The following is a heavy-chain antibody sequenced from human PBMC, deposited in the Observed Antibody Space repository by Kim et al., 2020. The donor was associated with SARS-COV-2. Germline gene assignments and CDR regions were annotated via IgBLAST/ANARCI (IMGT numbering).Heavy chain of an antibody. CDR3: AKGIYWSDGHPLGVDY. V-gene: IGHV3-23*01. D-gene: IGHD1-1*01. J-gene: IGHJ4*02. Sequence: SVNGRFTISRDNSKNTLFLQMNSLTAEDTAIYYCAKGIYWSDGHPLGVDYWGQGTLVTVSS.